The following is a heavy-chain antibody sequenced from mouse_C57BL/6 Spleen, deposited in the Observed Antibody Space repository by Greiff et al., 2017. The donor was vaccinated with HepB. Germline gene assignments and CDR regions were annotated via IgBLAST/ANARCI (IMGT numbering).Heavy chain of an antibody. CDR3: ARDYGNPYFDV. Sequence: VQLQQPGAELVMPGASVKLSCKASGYTFTSYWMHWVKQRPGQGLEWIGDINPSDSYTNYNQNFMGKSTLTVDKSSSTSYMQLSSLTSEDSAVYYCARDYGNPYFDVWGTGTTVTVSS. CDR1: GYTFTSYW. J-gene: IGHJ1*03. D-gene: IGHD1-1*01. V-gene: IGHV1-69*01. CDR2: INPSDSYT.